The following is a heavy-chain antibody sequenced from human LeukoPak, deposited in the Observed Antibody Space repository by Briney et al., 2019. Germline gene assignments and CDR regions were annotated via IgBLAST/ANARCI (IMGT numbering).Heavy chain of an antibody. CDR1: GFTFSNYG. J-gene: IGHJ4*02. CDR3: AKVAAGASIAASGDY. CDR2: ISGSGGST. D-gene: IGHD6-6*01. Sequence: GGSLRLSCTASGFTFSNYGLNWVRQAPGKGLEWVSAISGSGGSTYYADSVKGRFTTSRDNSKNTLYLQMNSLRAEDTAVYYCAKVAAGASIAASGDYWGQGTLVTVSS. V-gene: IGHV3-23*01.